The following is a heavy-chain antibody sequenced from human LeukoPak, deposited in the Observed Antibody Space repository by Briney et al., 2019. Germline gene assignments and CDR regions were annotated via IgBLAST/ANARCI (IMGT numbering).Heavy chain of an antibody. Sequence: ASVKVSCKASGYTFTGYYMHWVRQAPGQGLEWMGWINPNSGGTNYAQKFQGWVTMTRDTSISPAYMELSRLRSDDTAVYYCARVNSGYELDYWGQGTLVTVSS. CDR2: INPNSGGT. CDR1: GYTFTGYY. CDR3: ARVNSGYELDY. V-gene: IGHV1-2*04. D-gene: IGHD5-12*01. J-gene: IGHJ4*02.